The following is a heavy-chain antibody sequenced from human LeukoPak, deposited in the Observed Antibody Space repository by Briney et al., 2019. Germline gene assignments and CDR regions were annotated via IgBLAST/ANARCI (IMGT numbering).Heavy chain of an antibody. CDR1: GYTFTSYG. D-gene: IGHD6-13*01. CDR3: ARVLAAAGTGFWFDP. J-gene: IGHJ5*02. Sequence: ASVKVSCKASGYTFTSYGISWVRQAPGQGLEWMGWIRAYNGNTNYAQKLQGRVTMTTDSSTSTAYMEQRRLRSDDTAVYYCARVLAAAGTGFWFDPWGKGTLVTVSS. CDR2: IRAYNGNT. V-gene: IGHV1-18*01.